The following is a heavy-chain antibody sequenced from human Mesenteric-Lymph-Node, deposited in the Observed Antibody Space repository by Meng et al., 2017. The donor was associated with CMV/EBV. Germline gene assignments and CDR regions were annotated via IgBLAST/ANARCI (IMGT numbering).Heavy chain of an antibody. CDR3: ARDPSATSNSGAFDF. CDR2: IKRDGSDK. J-gene: IGHJ3*01. Sequence: GGSLRLSCTTSGFPFGQSALSWVRQAPGKGLEWVAYIKRDGSDKYYVDSVKGRFTISRDNAKNSLSLQMNSLRAEDTAIYYCARDPSATSNSGAFDFWGQGTLVTVSS. CDR1: GFPFGQSA. D-gene: IGHD2-2*01. V-gene: IGHV3-7*01.